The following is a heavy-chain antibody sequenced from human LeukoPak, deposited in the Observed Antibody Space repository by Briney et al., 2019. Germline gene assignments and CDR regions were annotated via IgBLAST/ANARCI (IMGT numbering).Heavy chain of an antibody. J-gene: IGHJ5*02. V-gene: IGHV1-69*01. Sequence: SVKVSCKASGGTFSSYAISWVRQAPGQGLEWMGGIIPIFGTANYAQKFQGRVTITADESTSTAYMELSSLRSEDTAVYYCACWSPGGYYDILTGYYPNWFDPWGQGSLVTVSS. CDR1: GGTFSSYA. CDR2: IIPIFGTA. CDR3: ACWSPGGYYDILTGYYPNWFDP. D-gene: IGHD3-9*01.